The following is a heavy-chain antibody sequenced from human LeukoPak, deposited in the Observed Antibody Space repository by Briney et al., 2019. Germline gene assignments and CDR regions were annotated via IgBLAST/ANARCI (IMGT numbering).Heavy chain of an antibody. Sequence: TGGSLRLSCAASGFTFSSYAMSWVRQAPGRGLEWVSAVSGSGGSTYYADSVKGRLTISRDNSKNTLYLQMNSLRAEDTAVYYCARRSAGWYFFDFWGQGTLVSVSS. V-gene: IGHV3-23*01. CDR1: GFTFSSYA. CDR3: ARRSAGWYFFDF. D-gene: IGHD6-19*01. CDR2: VSGSGGST. J-gene: IGHJ4*02.